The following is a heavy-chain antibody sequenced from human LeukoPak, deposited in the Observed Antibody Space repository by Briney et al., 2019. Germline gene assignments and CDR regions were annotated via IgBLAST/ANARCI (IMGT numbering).Heavy chain of an antibody. CDR1: GYTFTGYY. V-gene: IGHV1-2*02. CDR2: INPNTGVT. J-gene: IGHJ4*02. D-gene: IGHD3-10*01. Sequence: ASVKVSCKASGYTFTGYYMHWVRQAPGQGLEWMGWINPNTGVTNYAQKFQGRVSMTGDTSISTGYMELSRLRSDDTAVYYCARVTYYYGSGTYYYFDYWGQGTLATVSS. CDR3: ARVTYYYGSGTYYYFDY.